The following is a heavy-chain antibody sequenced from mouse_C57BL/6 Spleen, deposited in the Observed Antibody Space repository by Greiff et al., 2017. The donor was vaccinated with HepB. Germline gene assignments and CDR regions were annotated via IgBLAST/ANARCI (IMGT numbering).Heavy chain of an antibody. J-gene: IGHJ2*01. CDR1: GFTFSSYA. CDR2: ISDGGSYT. V-gene: IGHV5-4*01. Sequence: EVQVVESGGGLVKPGGSLKFSCAASGFTFSSYAMSWVRQTPEKRLEWVATISDGGSYTYYPDNVKGRCTISSDNAKNTLYLQMSHLKSEDTAVYYCAREENYDGSSFDYWGQGTTLTVSS. D-gene: IGHD1-1*01. CDR3: AREENYDGSSFDY.